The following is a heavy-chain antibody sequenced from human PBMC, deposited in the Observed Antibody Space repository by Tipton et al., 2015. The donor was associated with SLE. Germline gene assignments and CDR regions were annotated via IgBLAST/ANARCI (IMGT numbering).Heavy chain of an antibody. Sequence: LRLSCAVYGGSFSGYYWSWIRQPPGKGLEWIGEINHSGSTAYNPSLKSRVTISVDTSKNQFSLKLSSVTAADTAVYYCARGLNGQHWGQGTLVTVSS. CDR2: INHSGST. CDR1: GGSFSGYY. V-gene: IGHV4-34*01. CDR3: ARGLNGQH. D-gene: IGHD2-8*01. J-gene: IGHJ1*01.